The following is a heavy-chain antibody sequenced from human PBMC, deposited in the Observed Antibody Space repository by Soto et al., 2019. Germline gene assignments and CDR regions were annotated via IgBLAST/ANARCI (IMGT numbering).Heavy chain of an antibody. CDR2: ISFDGSNK. V-gene: IGHV3-30*18. CDR1: GFMFNAYG. D-gene: IGHD6-13*01. Sequence: QVQLVESGGGVVQPGRSLRLSCEASGFMFNAYGMHWVRQAPGKGLEWVAVISFDGSNKYYAESVKGRFTISRDNSKNTVYLEMLSLRPEDTAVFYCAKAGTIAGTGTTPRDFDVWGQGTMVTVSS. CDR3: AKAGTIAGTGTTPRDFDV. J-gene: IGHJ3*01.